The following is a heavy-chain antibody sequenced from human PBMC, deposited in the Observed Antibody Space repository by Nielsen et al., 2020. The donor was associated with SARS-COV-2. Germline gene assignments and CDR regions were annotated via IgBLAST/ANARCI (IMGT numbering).Heavy chain of an antibody. V-gene: IGHV4-31*02. CDR3: ASSADFWSGYPDY. Sequence: SQTLSLTCAVYGGSFSGYYWSWIRQHPGKGLEWIGYIYYSGSTYYNPSLKSRVTISVDTSKNQFSLKLSSVTAADTAVYYCASSADFWSGYPDYWGQGTLVTVSS. CDR1: GGSFSGYY. D-gene: IGHD3-3*01. CDR2: IYYSGST. J-gene: IGHJ4*02.